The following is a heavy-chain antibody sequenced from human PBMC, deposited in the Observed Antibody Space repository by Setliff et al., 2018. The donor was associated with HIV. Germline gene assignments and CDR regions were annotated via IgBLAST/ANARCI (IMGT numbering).Heavy chain of an antibody. D-gene: IGHD3-16*01. J-gene: IGHJ6*03. Sequence: PSETLSLTCTVSGGSISSYYWSWVRQPPGKGLEWIGEINHSGSTNSNPSLKSRVTISADTSKNQFSLNLSSVTAADTAVYYCARRSPGGGYYMDVWGKGTTVTVSS. CDR3: ARRSPGGGYYMDV. V-gene: IGHV4-34*01. CDR1: GGSISSYY. CDR2: INHSGST.